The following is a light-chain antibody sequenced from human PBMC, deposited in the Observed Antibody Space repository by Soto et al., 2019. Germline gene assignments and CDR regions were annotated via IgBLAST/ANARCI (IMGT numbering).Light chain of an antibody. Sequence: ELVLSQSLGTVSLQQGAPTPLAARASQSVSNNYLAWYQQKPGQAPRLLIYGASNRATGIPDRFSGSGSGTDFTLTISRLEPEDFAVYYCQQYGSSGPFGQGSIADI. CDR2: GAS. CDR1: QSVSNNY. CDR3: QQYGSSGP. V-gene: IGKV3-20*01. J-gene: IGKJ1*01.